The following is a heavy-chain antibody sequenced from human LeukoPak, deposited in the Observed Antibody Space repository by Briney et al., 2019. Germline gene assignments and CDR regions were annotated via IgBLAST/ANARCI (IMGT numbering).Heavy chain of an antibody. J-gene: IGHJ6*03. CDR1: GYTFTGYY. V-gene: IGHV1-2*02. Sequence: GASVKVSCKASGYTFTGYYMHWVRQAPGQGLEWMGWINPNSGGTNYAQKFQGRVTMTRDTSISTAYMELSRLRSDDTAVYYCARGLRGANYDFWSGYQFPYYMDVWGKGTTVTVSS. D-gene: IGHD3-3*01. CDR2: INPNSGGT. CDR3: ARGLRGANYDFWSGYQFPYYMDV.